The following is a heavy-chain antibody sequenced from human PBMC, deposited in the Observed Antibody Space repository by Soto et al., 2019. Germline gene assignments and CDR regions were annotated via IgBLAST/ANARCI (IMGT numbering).Heavy chain of an antibody. J-gene: IGHJ6*02. Sequence: EVQLLESGGGLVQPGGSLRLSCAASGFTFSSYAMSWVRQAPGKGLEWVSVISGSGAGTYYADSVKGRFIISRDNSKNTVYLQMNSLRAEDTAVYYCAKFLVVGPPVYGMDVWGQGTTVTVSS. CDR1: GFTFSSYA. CDR2: ISGSGAGT. CDR3: AKFLVVGPPVYGMDV. V-gene: IGHV3-23*01. D-gene: IGHD2-15*01.